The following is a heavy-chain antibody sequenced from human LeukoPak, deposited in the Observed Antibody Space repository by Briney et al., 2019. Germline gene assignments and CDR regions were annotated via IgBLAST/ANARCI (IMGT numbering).Heavy chain of an antibody. CDR2: ISVSGGST. Sequence: PGGSLRLSCAASGFTFSKYAMTWVRQAPGKGLEWVSGISVSGGSTNYADSVKGRFTTSRDNSKNTLYLQMNSLRAEDTAVYYCAKSNYFDSGGYYFFDYWGQGTLVTVSS. V-gene: IGHV3-23*01. CDR3: AKSNYFDSGGYYFFDY. CDR1: GFTFSKYA. D-gene: IGHD3-22*01. J-gene: IGHJ4*02.